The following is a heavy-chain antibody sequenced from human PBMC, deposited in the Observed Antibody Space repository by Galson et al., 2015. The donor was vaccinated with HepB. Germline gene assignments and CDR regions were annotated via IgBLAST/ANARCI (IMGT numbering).Heavy chain of an antibody. D-gene: IGHD6-19*01. CDR1: GYTFAYRY. Sequence: SVKVSCKVSGYTFAYRYLHWVRQAPGQALEWMGWITPFNGNTNYAQKFQDRVTITRDRSMSTAYMELSSLRSEDTAMYCCARSRSSSGWLDDAFDIWGQGTMVTVSS. CDR3: ARSRSSSGWLDDAFDI. J-gene: IGHJ3*02. CDR2: ITPFNGNT. V-gene: IGHV1-45*02.